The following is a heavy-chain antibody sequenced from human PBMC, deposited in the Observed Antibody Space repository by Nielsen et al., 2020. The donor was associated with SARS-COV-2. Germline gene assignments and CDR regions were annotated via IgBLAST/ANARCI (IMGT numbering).Heavy chain of an antibody. CDR3: AKDMGIAEEYFDL. CDR2: ISWNSGSI. Sequence: GGSLRLSYAASGFTFDDYAMHWVRQAPGKGLEWVSGISWNSGSIGYADSVKGRFTISRDNAKNSLYLQMNSLRAEDTALYYCAKDMGIAEEYFDLWGRGTLVTVSS. J-gene: IGHJ2*01. D-gene: IGHD6-13*01. CDR1: GFTFDDYA. V-gene: IGHV3-9*01.